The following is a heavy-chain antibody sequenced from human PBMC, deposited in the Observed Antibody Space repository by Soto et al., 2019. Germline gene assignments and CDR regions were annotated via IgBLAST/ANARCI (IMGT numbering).Heavy chain of an antibody. J-gene: IGHJ5*02. CDR2: IYYSGST. D-gene: IGHD6-13*01. Sequence: QVQLQESGPGLVKPSETLSLTCTVSGGSISSYYWSWIRQPPGKGLEWIGYIYYSGSTNYNPSLKSRVTISVDTSKNQFSLKLSSVTAADTAVYYCARSNSRLPFAPWGQGTLVTVSS. CDR3: ARSNSRLPFAP. CDR1: GGSISSYY. V-gene: IGHV4-59*01.